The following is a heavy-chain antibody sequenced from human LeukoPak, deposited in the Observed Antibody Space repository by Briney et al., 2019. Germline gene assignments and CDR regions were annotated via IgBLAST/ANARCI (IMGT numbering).Heavy chain of an antibody. CDR1: GGSFSGYY. J-gene: IGHJ4*02. V-gene: IGHV4-34*01. CDR2: INHSGST. Sequence: SETLSLTCAVYGGSFSGYYWSWIRQPPGKGLERIGEINHSGSTNYNPSLKSRVTISVDTSKNQFSLKLSSVTAADTAVYYCARAGGRYAYYFDYWGQGTLVTVSS. D-gene: IGHD3-16*01. CDR3: ARAGGRYAYYFDY.